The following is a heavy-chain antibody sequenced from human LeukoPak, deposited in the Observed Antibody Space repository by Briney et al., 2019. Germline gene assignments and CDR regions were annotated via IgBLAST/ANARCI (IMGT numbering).Heavy chain of an antibody. Sequence: PSETLSLTCSVSGYFLSSGFYWGWIRQPPGKGLEWIASVYHSGTTIYNPSLKSRVTMSMDTSMNHYSLKLRSVTAADTAVYYCARTLSDSSPVATWGQGTPVTVSS. CDR2: VYHSGTT. J-gene: IGHJ4*02. CDR1: GYFLSSGFY. V-gene: IGHV4-38-2*02. D-gene: IGHD3-22*01. CDR3: ARTLSDSSPVAT.